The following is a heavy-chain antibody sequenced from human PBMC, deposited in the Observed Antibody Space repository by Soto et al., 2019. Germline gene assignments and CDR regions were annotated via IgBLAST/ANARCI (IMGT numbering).Heavy chain of an antibody. CDR1: GYTFTGYY. J-gene: IGHJ6*02. CDR3: ARQQLGASAELYYYYGMDV. D-gene: IGHD6-13*01. CDR2: INPNSGGT. V-gene: IGHV1-2*04. Sequence: ASGKVSCKASGYTFTGYYMHWVRQAPGQGLEWMGWINPNSGGTNYAQKFQGWVTMTRDTSISTAYMELSRLRSDDTAVYYCARQQLGASAELYYYYGMDVWGQGTTVTVSS.